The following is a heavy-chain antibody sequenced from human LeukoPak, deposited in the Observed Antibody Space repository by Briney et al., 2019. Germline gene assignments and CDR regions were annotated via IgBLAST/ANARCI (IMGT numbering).Heavy chain of an antibody. J-gene: IGHJ4*02. CDR3: AKDRDQGAFDY. Sequence: GRSLRLSCAASGFTFSSYGMHWVRQAPGKGLEWVAVISYDGSNKYYADSVKGRFTISRDNSKNTLYLQMNSLRAEDTAVYYCAKDRDQGAFDYWGQGTLVTVSS. V-gene: IGHV3-30*18. CDR2: ISYDGSNK. CDR1: GFTFSSYG. D-gene: IGHD2-2*01.